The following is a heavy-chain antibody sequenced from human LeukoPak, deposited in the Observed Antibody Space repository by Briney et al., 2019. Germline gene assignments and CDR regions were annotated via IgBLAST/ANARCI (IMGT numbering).Heavy chain of an antibody. CDR1: GFTFSSYA. V-gene: IGHV3-30*04. CDR2: ISYDGSNK. J-gene: IGHJ4*02. Sequence: PGRSLRLSCAASGFTFSSYAMHWVRQAPGKGLEWVAVISYDGSNKYYADSVKGRFTISRDNSKNTLYLQMSSLRAEDTAVYYCARGVDYYFDYWGQGTLVTVSS. D-gene: IGHD5-12*01. CDR3: ARGVDYYFDY.